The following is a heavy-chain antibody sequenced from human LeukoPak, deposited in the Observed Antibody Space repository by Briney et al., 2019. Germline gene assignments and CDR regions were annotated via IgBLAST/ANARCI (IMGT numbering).Heavy chain of an antibody. Sequence: SETLSLTCAVSGGSLSPHYWSWIRRPLGKGLEWIGEINNRGTTNYSPPLRGRATISVDTSKNQFSLRLTSVTAADTAVYYCARVFYSGYDSLDYWGQGTLVTVSS. CDR2: INNRGTT. D-gene: IGHD5-12*01. CDR1: GGSLSPHY. J-gene: IGHJ4*02. CDR3: ARVFYSGYDSLDY. V-gene: IGHV4-34*01.